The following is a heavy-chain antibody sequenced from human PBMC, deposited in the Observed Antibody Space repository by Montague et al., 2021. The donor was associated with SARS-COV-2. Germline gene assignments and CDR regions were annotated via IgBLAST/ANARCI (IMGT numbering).Heavy chain of an antibody. CDR1: GVSISSASYY. J-gene: IGHJ5*02. CDR3: ARDPHDYGCFDP. Sequence: TLSLTCTVSGVSISSASYYWSWIRQPAGKGLVGIGHIYSTVITNYNPSRKSRVTISVDLSKNQFSLKMTSVTAADTAVYYCARDPHDYGCFDPWGQGTLVTVSS. CDR2: IYSTVIT. D-gene: IGHD4-17*01. V-gene: IGHV4-61*09.